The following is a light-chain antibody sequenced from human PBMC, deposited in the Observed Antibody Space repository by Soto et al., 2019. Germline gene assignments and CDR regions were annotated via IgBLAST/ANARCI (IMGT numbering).Light chain of an antibody. CDR1: STDIGSHYL. J-gene: IGLJ3*02. V-gene: IGLV2-23*01. CDR2: EAL. CDR3: CSYAGRSPVV. Sequence: QSVLTQPASLSGSPGQSITISCTGTSTDIGSHYLVSWYQQHPGKVPKLIISEALKRPSGISNRFSGSKSGNTASLTISGLLAEDEADYYCCSYAGRSPVVFGGGTKLTVL.